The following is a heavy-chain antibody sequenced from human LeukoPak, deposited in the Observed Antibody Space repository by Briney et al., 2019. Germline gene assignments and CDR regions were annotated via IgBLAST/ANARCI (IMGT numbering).Heavy chain of an antibody. CDR3: ARDHNYAFHN. V-gene: IGHV3-48*04. CDR1: GFTFSDYS. J-gene: IGHJ4*02. Sequence: GGSLRLSCAASGFTFSDYSMNWVGQAPGKGLEWISYIGISSGNTKYADSVKGRFTISGDNAKSSLYLQMNSLRVEDTAVYYCARDHNYAFHNWGQGTLVTVSS. D-gene: IGHD4-11*01. CDR2: IGISSGNT.